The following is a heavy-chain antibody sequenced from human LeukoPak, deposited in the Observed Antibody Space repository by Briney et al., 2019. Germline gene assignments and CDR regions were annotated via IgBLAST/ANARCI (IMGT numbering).Heavy chain of an antibody. CDR3: AILTNYYDSGRYYSLPNFFDY. J-gene: IGHJ4*02. CDR1: GFTFSSYG. CDR2: ISYDGSNK. D-gene: IGHD3-22*01. Sequence: GGSLRLSCAASGFTFSSYGMHWVRQAPGKGLEWVAVISYDGSNKYYADSVKGRFTISRDSSKNTLYLQMNSLRAEDTAVYYCAILTNYYDSGRYYSLPNFFDYWGQGTLVTVSS. V-gene: IGHV3-30*03.